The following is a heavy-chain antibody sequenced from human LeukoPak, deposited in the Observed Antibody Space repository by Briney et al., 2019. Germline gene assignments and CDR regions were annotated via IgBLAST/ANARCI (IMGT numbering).Heavy chain of an antibody. J-gene: IGHJ3*02. CDR3: TMTSPAGYNLVGAFDT. CDR1: GGTFSSYA. D-gene: IGHD5-24*01. V-gene: IGHV1-69*13. CDR2: IIPMFETA. Sequence: ASVKVSCKASGGTFSSYAISWVLQAPGQGLAWRVGIIPMFETATYAQEFQGRVTITADESTSTAYMELSSLRSEDTAVYYCTMTSPAGYNLVGAFDTWGRGTKVTVSS.